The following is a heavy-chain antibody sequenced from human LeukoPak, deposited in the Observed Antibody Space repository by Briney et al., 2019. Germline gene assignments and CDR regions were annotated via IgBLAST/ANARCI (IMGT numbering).Heavy chain of an antibody. D-gene: IGHD5-24*01. V-gene: IGHV5-51*01. CDR1: GYIFPSYW. Sequence: GESLKISCKGSGYIFPSYWIAWVRQMPGKGLEWMGIIYPGDSDTRYSPSFQGQVTISADKSITTAYLHLSSLKASDTALYYCARQDGRALYYFDYWGQGTLVTVSS. CDR3: ARQDGRALYYFDY. J-gene: IGHJ4*02. CDR2: IYPGDSDT.